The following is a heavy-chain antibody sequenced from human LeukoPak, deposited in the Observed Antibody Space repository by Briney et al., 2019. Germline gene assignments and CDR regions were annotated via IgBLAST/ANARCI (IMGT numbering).Heavy chain of an antibody. CDR3: AKEFGAAGKPGAAGFDY. D-gene: IGHD6-13*01. V-gene: IGHV3-53*05. CDR2: IYSGGST. J-gene: IGHJ4*02. CDR1: GFTVSSNY. Sequence: GGSLRLSCAASGFTVSSNYMSWVRQAPGKGLERVSVIYSGGSTYYADSVKGRFTISRDNSKNTLYLQMNSLRTEDTALYYCAKEFGAAGKPGAAGFDYWGQGTLVTVSS.